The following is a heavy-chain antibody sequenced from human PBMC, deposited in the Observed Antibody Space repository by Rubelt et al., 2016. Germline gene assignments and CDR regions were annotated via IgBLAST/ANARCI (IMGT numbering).Heavy chain of an antibody. CDR3: ARGPISAAVRWFDP. CDR2: IYYSGST. V-gene: IGHV4-31*11. J-gene: IGHJ5*02. Sequence: QVQLQESGPGLVKPSQTLSLTCAVSGGSISSGGYYWSWIRQHPGKGLEWIGYIYYSGSTYYNPSLKSRVTISVDTSKNQFSLKLSSVTAADTAVYYCARGPISAAVRWFDPWGQGTLVTVSS. CDR1: GGSISSGGYY. D-gene: IGHD6-13*01.